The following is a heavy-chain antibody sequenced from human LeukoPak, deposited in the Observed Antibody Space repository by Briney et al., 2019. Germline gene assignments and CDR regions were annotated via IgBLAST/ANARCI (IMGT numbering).Heavy chain of an antibody. CDR2: ISSSSSYI. CDR3: AGDSVGAPIFDY. V-gene: IGHV3-21*01. Sequence: GGSLRLSCAASGFTFSSYSMNWVRQAPGKGLEWVSSISSSSSYIYYADSVKGRFTIPRDNAKNSLYLQMNSLRAEDTAVYYCAGDSVGAPIFDYWGQGTLVTVSS. D-gene: IGHD1-26*01. J-gene: IGHJ4*02. CDR1: GFTFSSYS.